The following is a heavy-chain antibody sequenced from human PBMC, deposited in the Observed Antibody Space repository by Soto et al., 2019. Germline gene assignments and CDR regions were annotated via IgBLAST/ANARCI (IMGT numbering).Heavy chain of an antibody. V-gene: IGHV3-23*01. CDR3: RQSSSSRPDFAYRMDV. CDR2: ISGSGDYV. CDR1: GISFSNNA. D-gene: IGHD6-6*01. J-gene: IGHJ6*02. Sequence: EGQLLESGGGLVQPGGSLILSCAASGISFSNNAMSWFRQSPGKGLEWVSAISGSGDYVYYADSVKGRFTISRDNSKNTVFLQMNSLGVEDTALYYCRQSSSSRPDFAYRMDVWGQGTTVTVS.